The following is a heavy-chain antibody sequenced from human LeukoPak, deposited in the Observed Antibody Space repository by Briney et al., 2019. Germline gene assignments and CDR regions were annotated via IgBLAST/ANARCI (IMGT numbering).Heavy chain of an antibody. V-gene: IGHV3-53*01. CDR2: IYSGGST. D-gene: IGHD2-2*01. J-gene: IGHJ4*02. Sequence: HPGGSLRLSCAASGFTVSSNYMSWVRQAPGKGLEWVSVIYSGGSTYYADSVKGRFTISRDNPKNTLYLQMNSLRAEDTAMYYCARGLRHCDRTSCFQPFDCWGQGTLVTVSS. CDR3: ARGLRHCDRTSCFQPFDC. CDR1: GFTVSSNY.